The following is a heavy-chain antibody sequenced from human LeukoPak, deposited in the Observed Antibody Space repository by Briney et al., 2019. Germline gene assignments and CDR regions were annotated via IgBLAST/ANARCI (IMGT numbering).Heavy chain of an antibody. CDR2: IRYDGSNK. J-gene: IGHJ3*02. Sequence: PGGSLRLSCAASGFTFSSYGMHWVRQAPGKGLEWVAFIRYDGSNKYYADSVKGRFTISRDNSKNTLYLQMNSLRAEDMALYYCAKALAPLLGHAFDIWGQGTMVTVSS. D-gene: IGHD7-27*01. CDR3: AKALAPLLGHAFDI. CDR1: GFTFSSYG. V-gene: IGHV3-30*02.